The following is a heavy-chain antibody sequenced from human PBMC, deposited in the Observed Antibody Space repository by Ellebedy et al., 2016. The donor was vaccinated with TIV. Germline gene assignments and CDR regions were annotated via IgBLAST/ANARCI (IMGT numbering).Heavy chain of an antibody. CDR3: TRGYRYGLY. CDR2: IGSKTYDVTT. V-gene: IGHV3-49*03. D-gene: IGHD5-18*01. CDR1: GFTFDDYA. J-gene: IGHJ4*02. Sequence: PGGSLRLSCTASGFTFDDYAMSWFRQAPGKGLEWVGFIGSKTYDVTTAYATSVKGRFTISRDDSKSIAYLQMNSLKSEDTAVYYCTRGYRYGLYWGQGTLVTVSS.